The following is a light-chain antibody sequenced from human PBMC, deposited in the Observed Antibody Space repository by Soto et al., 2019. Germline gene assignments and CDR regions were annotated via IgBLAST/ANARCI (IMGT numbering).Light chain of an antibody. Sequence: QSALTQPASVSGSPGQSITISCTGTSSDIGRYNYVSWYQQHPGEAPKLIIYEVSDRPSGISNRFSGSKSGNTASLTISGLQAEDEADYYCGSFTISNTLVFSGGTKLTVL. CDR3: GSFTISNTLV. J-gene: IGLJ2*01. V-gene: IGLV2-14*01. CDR1: SSDIGRYNY. CDR2: EVS.